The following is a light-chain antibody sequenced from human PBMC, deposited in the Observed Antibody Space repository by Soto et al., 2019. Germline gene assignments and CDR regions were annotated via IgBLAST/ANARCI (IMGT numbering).Light chain of an antibody. CDR3: CSYAGSSTWV. J-gene: IGLJ3*02. V-gene: IGLV2-23*01. CDR2: EGS. Sequence: QSALTQPASVSGSPGQSITISCTGTSSDVGSYNLVSWYQQHPGKAPKLMIYEGSKRPSGVSNRFSGPKSGNTASLTISGLQAEGEADYYCCSYAGSSTWVFGGGTKVTVL. CDR1: SSDVGSYNL.